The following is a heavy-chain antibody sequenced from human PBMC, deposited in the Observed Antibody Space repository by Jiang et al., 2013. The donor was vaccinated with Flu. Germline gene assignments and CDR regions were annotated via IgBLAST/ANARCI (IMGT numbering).Heavy chain of an antibody. D-gene: IGHD3-10*01. V-gene: IGHV3-64D*06. CDR2: ISSNGGST. CDR3: VKSLGMVRGNNWFDP. CDR1: GFTFSSYA. J-gene: IGHJ5*02. Sequence: ASGFTFSSYAMHWVRQAPGKGLEYVSAISSNGGSTYYADSVKGRFAISRDNSKNTLYLQMSSLRAEDTAVYYCVKSLGMVRGNNWFDPWGQGTLVTVSS.